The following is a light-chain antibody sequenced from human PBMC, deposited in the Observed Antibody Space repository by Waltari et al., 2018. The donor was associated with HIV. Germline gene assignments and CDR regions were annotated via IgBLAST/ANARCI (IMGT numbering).Light chain of an antibody. CDR1: ALAKQH. J-gene: IGLJ2*01. Sequence: SYELTQPPSVSVSPDQTATITCSGDALAKQHSYWYQQKAGQAPVLVLFAGTERPSGIPELFSGTRSETTGTLTITGGQAEDEADYYCESADSTGSYYVFGRGTRLTVL. CDR3: ESADSTGSYYV. V-gene: IGLV3-25*03. CDR2: AGT.